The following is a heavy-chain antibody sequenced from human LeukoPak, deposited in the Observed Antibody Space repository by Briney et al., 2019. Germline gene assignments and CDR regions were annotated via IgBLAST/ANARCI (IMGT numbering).Heavy chain of an antibody. CDR2: ISGSGGST. Sequence: GGSLRLSCAASGFTFSNYAMSWVRQAPGKGLEWVSSISGSGGSTYYADSAKGRFTISRDNSKNTLYLQMNSLRAEDTAVYYCAKSGSATWNYWGQGTLIAVSS. CDR3: AKSGSATWNY. CDR1: GFTFSNYA. V-gene: IGHV3-23*01. D-gene: IGHD2-2*01. J-gene: IGHJ4*02.